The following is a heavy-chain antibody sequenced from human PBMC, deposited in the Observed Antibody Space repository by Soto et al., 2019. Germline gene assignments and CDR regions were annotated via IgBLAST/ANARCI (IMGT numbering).Heavy chain of an antibody. CDR2: INPSGGST. Sequence: ASVKVSCKASGYTFTSYYMHWVRQAPGQGLEWMGIINPSGGSTSYAQKFQGRVTMTRDTSTSTVYMELSSLRSEDTAVYYCARDRCSGGSCHPTRWFDPWGQGTLVTVS. J-gene: IGHJ5*02. D-gene: IGHD2-15*01. CDR3: ARDRCSGGSCHPTRWFDP. CDR1: GYTFTSYY. V-gene: IGHV1-46*01.